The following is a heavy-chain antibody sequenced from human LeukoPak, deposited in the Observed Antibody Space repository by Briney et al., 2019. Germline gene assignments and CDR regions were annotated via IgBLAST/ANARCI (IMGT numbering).Heavy chain of an antibody. V-gene: IGHV4-39*07. D-gene: IGHD6-19*01. J-gene: IGHJ6*02. CDR1: GGSIRSSYYY. CDR3: ARGRVSSGWSRIFYYYGMDV. CDR2: IYDSGST. Sequence: PSETLSLTCTVSGGSIRSSYYYWGWIRQPPGKGLEWIGSIYDSGSTNYNPSLKSRVTISVDTSKNQFSLKLSSVTAADTAVYYCARGRVSSGWSRIFYYYGMDVWGQGTTVTVSS.